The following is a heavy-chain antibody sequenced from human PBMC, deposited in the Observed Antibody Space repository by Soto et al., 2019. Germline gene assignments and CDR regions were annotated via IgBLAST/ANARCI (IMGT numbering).Heavy chain of an antibody. CDR1: GYTFTGYY. D-gene: IGHD6-13*01. CDR2: INPNSGGT. Sequence: QVQLVQSGAEVKKPGASVKVSCKASGYTFTGYYMHWVRQAPGQGLEWMGWINPNSGGTNYAQKFQGWVTMTRDTSISTAYMELSRLRSDDTAVYYCARDLKAAAGTSWPGHWFDPWGQGTLVTVSS. J-gene: IGHJ5*02. CDR3: ARDLKAAAGTSWPGHWFDP. V-gene: IGHV1-2*04.